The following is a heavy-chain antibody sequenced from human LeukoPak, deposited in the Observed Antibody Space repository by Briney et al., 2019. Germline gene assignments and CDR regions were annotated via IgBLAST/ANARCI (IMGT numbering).Heavy chain of an antibody. CDR2: ISSSSSYI. D-gene: IGHD2-2*01. Sequence: GGSLRLSCAASGFTFSSYSMDWVRQAPGKGLEWVSSISSSSSYIYYADSVKGRFTISRDNAKNSLYLQMNSLRAEDTAVYYCAREVVPAAIVDYYYYYMDVWGKGTTVTVSS. CDR3: AREVVPAAIVDYYYYYMDV. CDR1: GFTFSSYS. J-gene: IGHJ6*03. V-gene: IGHV3-21*01.